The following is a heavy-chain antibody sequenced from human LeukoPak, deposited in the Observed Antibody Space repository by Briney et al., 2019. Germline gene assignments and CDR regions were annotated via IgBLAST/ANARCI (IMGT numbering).Heavy chain of an antibody. CDR2: IWRDGSNK. V-gene: IGHV3-33*02. CDR1: GFTFNEYA. Sequence: GRSLRLYCAASGFTFNEYAMHWVRQAPGKRLEWVALIWRDGSNKYYLDSVKGRFTVSRDDPTNTLILQMDSLGVEDTAVYYCARHGSGSDHFDPLDHWGQGTLVTVSS. J-gene: IGHJ4*02. D-gene: IGHD1-26*01. CDR3: ARHGSGSDHFDPLDH.